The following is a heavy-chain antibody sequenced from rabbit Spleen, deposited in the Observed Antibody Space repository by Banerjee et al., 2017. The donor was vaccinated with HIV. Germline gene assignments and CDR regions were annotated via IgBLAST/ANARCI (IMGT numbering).Heavy chain of an antibody. CDR1: GVSLSGDSY. D-gene: IGHD3-1*01. V-gene: IGHV1S40*01. CDR3: ARNLHGTVV. J-gene: IGHJ3*01. CDR2: IDTGSSGFT. Sequence: QSLEESGGDLVKPGASLTLTCIASGVSLSGDSYMCWVRQAPGKGLEWIACIDTGSSGFTYFASWAKGRFTISKTSSTTVTLQMTSLTAADTATYSCARNLHGTVVWGQGTLVTVS.